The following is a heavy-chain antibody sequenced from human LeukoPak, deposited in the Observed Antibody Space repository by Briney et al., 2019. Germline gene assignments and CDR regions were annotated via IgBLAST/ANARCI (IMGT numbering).Heavy chain of an antibody. CDR1: GFTFSSYE. CDR3: AKQAGYSSSWYSDY. CDR2: ISGSGGST. J-gene: IGHJ4*02. V-gene: IGHV3-23*01. Sequence: PGGSLRLSCAASGFTFSSYEMSWIRQAPGKGLEWVSAISGSGGSTYYADSVKGRFTISRDNSKNTLYLQMNSLRAEDTAVYYCAKQAGYSSSWYSDYWGQGTLVTVSS. D-gene: IGHD6-13*01.